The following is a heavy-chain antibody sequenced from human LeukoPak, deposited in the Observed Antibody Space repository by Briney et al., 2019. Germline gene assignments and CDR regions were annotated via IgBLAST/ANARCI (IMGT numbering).Heavy chain of an antibody. V-gene: IGHV4-30-2*01. CDR2: IYHSGST. J-gene: IGHJ5*02. CDR3: ARGGIAAAGKGRWFDP. CDR1: GGSISSGGYY. Sequence: SETLSLTCTVSGGSISSGGYYWSWIRQHPGKGLEWIGYIYHSGSTYYNPSLKSRVTISVDRSKNQFSLKLSSVTAADTAVYYCARGGIAAAGKGRWFDPWGQGTLVTVSS. D-gene: IGHD6-13*01.